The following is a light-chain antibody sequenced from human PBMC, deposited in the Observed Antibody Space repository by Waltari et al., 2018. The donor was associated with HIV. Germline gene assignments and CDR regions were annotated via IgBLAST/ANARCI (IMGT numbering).Light chain of an antibody. CDR2: QSS. Sequence: EIVMTQSPATLSVSPGERATLSCRASQTVSNKLAWFQQRPGQAPRLLIYQSSTRATAIPPRFSGSGSGTEFNLTICNLQSEDFAVYYCQQYDNWPPWTFGRGTKVEAK. CDR1: QTVSNK. V-gene: IGKV3-15*01. J-gene: IGKJ1*01. CDR3: QQYDNWPPWT.